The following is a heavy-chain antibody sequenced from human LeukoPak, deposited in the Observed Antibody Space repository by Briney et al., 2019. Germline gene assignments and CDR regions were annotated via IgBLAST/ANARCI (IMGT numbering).Heavy chain of an antibody. CDR1: GFTFRTSW. D-gene: IGHD1-26*01. CDR2: INQDGSEE. CDR3: ARWKMELQRNAFDF. V-gene: IGHV3-7*01. Sequence: GGPLRFSCAVSGFTFRTSWMSWIRQAPGKGPKLLADINQDGSEEYYVQSVKGRFTVSRDNAQNAVFLQMTNLRADDTAVYYCARWKMELQRNAFDFWGQGTVVTVSS. J-gene: IGHJ3*01.